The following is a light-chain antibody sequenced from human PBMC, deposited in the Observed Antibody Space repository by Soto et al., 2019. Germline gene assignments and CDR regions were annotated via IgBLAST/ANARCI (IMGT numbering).Light chain of an antibody. CDR2: GAS. V-gene: IGKV1-39*01. CDR1: QNINSY. CDR3: QQSHNAPLT. Sequence: DIRMTQSPSSLSASVGDRVTLTCRARQNINSYLNWYQHKPGRAPKVLVHGASSLPSGVPSRFRGSGSGTELTFTISSLQPEDFATYYCQQSHNAPLTFGGGTKVE. J-gene: IGKJ4*01.